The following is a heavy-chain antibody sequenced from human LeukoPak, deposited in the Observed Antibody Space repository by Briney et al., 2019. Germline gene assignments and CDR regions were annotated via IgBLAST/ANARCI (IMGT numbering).Heavy chain of an antibody. Sequence: SETLSPTCTVSGGSISSYYWSWIRQPPGKGLEWIGYIYYSGSTNYNPSLKSRVTISVDTSKNQFSLKLSSVTAADTAVYYCAREDYYYMDVWGKGTTVTVSS. V-gene: IGHV4-59*01. CDR3: AREDYYYMDV. J-gene: IGHJ6*03. CDR1: GGSISSYY. CDR2: IYYSGST.